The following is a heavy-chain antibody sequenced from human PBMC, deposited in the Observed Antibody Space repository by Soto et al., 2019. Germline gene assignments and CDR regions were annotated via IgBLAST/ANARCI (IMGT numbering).Heavy chain of an antibody. D-gene: IGHD3-16*02. CDR2: IYSTGST. V-gene: IGHV4-59*01. CDR1: GGSISGYY. CDR3: ARENGRYTTYETDS. Sequence: QVQLQESGPGLVKPSETLSLSCTVSGGSISGYYWSWIRQPPGKGLEWIGYIYSTGSTTYNPSLKTRVTISIDTSQNRFSLKVTSVTAADTAVYYCARENGRYTTYETDSWGQGTLVTVSS. J-gene: IGHJ4*02.